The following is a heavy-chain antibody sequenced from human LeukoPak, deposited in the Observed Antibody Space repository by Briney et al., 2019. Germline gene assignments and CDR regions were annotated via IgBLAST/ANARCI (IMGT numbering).Heavy chain of an antibody. D-gene: IGHD3-22*01. J-gene: IGHJ4*02. CDR1: GYSFTSYD. CDR3: ARGDNYYDSSGYDY. Sequence: ASVKVSCKASGYSFTSYDINWVRQATGRGLEWMGWMNPNSGNTGYAQKFQGRVTMTRNTSISTAYMELSSLRSEDTAVYYCARGDNYYDSSGYDYWGQGTLVTVSS. CDR2: MNPNSGNT. V-gene: IGHV1-8*01.